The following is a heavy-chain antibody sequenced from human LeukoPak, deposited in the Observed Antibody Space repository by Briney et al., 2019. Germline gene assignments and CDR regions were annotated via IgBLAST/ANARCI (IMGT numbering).Heavy chain of an antibody. D-gene: IGHD3-22*01. CDR1: EFTFSSYN. J-gene: IGHJ4*02. CDR2: IYSGGST. V-gene: IGHV3-53*01. Sequence: GGSLRLSCAASEFTFSSYNMSWVRQAPGKGLEWVSVIYSGGSTYYADAVKGRFTISRDNSKNTLYLQMNSLRAEDPAVYYCATHIRDYYDSSGYYWGQGTLVTVSS. CDR3: ATHIRDYYDSSGYY.